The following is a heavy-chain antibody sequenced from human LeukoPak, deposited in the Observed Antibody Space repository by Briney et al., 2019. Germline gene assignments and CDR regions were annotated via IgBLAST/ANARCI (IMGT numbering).Heavy chain of an antibody. CDR2: ISGRGNYI. V-gene: IGHV3-21*01. Sequence: GGSLILSCAASGFTFSSHNMNSVRQAPGKGLEWVSSISGRGNYIFYADSVKGRFTISRDSDKNSLSLQMNSLRAEDTAVYYCAKDQGFDYYDSSGYYLDYWGQGTLVTVSS. CDR1: GFTFSSHN. D-gene: IGHD3-22*01. J-gene: IGHJ4*02. CDR3: AKDQGFDYYDSSGYYLDY.